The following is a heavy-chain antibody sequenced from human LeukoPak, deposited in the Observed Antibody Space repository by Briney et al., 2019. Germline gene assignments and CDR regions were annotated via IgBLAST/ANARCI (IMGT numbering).Heavy chain of an antibody. D-gene: IGHD6-19*01. V-gene: IGHV3-64D*06. CDR2: ISSNGGST. Sequence: GGSLRLSCSASGFTFSSYAVHWVRQAPGKGLEYVSAISSNGGSTYYADSVKGRFTISRDNSKNTLYLQMSSLRAEDTAVYYCVKEDLLYSSGWYWFDPWGQGTLVTVSS. CDR3: VKEDLLYSSGWYWFDP. J-gene: IGHJ5*02. CDR1: GFTFSSYA.